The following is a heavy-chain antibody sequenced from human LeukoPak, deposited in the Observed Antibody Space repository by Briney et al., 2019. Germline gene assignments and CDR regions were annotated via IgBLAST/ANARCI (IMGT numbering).Heavy chain of an antibody. J-gene: IGHJ3*02. D-gene: IGHD3-10*01. Sequence: PSETLSLTCAVSGYSISSAYYWGWIRQPPGKGLEWIGSLFHGETTYYNPSLESRVTISVDPSKNQFSLKLSSVTAADTAVYYCARVQRYYYYGSGGQPDHDAFDIWGQGTMVTVSS. V-gene: IGHV4-38-2*01. CDR1: GYSISSAYY. CDR3: ARVQRYYYYGSGGQPDHDAFDI. CDR2: LFHGETT.